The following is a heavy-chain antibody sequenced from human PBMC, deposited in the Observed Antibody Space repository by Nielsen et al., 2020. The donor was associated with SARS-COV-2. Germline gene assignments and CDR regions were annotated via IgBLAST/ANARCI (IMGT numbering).Heavy chain of an antibody. CDR3: AKDGSGSYYNTGGWFDP. J-gene: IGHJ5*02. CDR2: ISWNSGSI. D-gene: IGHD3-10*01. Sequence: SLKISCAASGFTFDDYAMHCVRQAPGKGLEWVSGISWNSGSIGYADSVKGRFTISRDNAKNSLYLQMNSLRAEDTALYYCAKDGSGSYYNTGGWFDPWGQGTLVTVSS. V-gene: IGHV3-9*01. CDR1: GFTFDDYA.